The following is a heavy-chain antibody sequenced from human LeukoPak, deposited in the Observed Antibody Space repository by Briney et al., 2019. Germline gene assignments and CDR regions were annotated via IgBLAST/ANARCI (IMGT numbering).Heavy chain of an antibody. V-gene: IGHV3-23*01. J-gene: IGHJ4*02. Sequence: GGSLRLSCAASGFTFSSYAMSWVRQAPGKGLEWVSAISGSGGSTYYADSVKGRFTISRDNAKNSLYLQMNSLRAEDTAVYYCARESYDFWAPTTNFDYWGQGTLVTVSS. D-gene: IGHD3-3*01. CDR2: ISGSGGST. CDR1: GFTFSSYA. CDR3: ARESYDFWAPTTNFDY.